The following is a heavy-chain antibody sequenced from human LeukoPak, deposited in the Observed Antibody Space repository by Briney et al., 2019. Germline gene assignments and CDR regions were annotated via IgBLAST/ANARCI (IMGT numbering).Heavy chain of an antibody. D-gene: IGHD3-10*01. CDR1: GFTFSSYE. Sequence: GGSLRLSCAASGFTFSSYEMNWVRQAPGKGLEWVANIKQDGSEKYYVDSVKGRFTISRDNAKNSLYLQMNSLRAEDTAVYYCALYGSGSYSNYYYYGMDVWGQGTTVTVSS. J-gene: IGHJ6*02. CDR2: IKQDGSEK. V-gene: IGHV3-7*05. CDR3: ALYGSGSYSNYYYYGMDV.